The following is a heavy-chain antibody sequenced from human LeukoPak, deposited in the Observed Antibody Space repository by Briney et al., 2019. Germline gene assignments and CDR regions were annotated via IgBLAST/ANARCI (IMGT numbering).Heavy chain of an antibody. J-gene: IGHJ4*02. Sequence: PEASVKVSCKASGYTFTSYAMHWVRQAPGQRLEWVGWINAGNGNTKYSQKFQGRVTITRDTSASTAYMELSSLRSEDTAVYYCARGPIVVVPAAIQDYWGQGTLVTVSS. CDR1: GYTFTSYA. CDR3: ARGPIVVVPAAIQDY. D-gene: IGHD2-2*02. CDR2: INAGNGNT. V-gene: IGHV1-3*01.